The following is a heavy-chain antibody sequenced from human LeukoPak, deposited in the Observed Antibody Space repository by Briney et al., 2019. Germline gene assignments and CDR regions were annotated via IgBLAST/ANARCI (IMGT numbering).Heavy chain of an antibody. CDR2: INAGNGNT. Sequence: ASVTVSCTASGYTFTSYAMHWVRQAPGQRLEWMGWINAGNGNTKYSQKFQGRVTITRDTSASTAYMELSSLRSEDTAVYYCARVTGEYFDWFLNWFDPWGQGTLVTVSS. V-gene: IGHV1-3*01. CDR1: GYTFTSYA. CDR3: ARVTGEYFDWFLNWFDP. J-gene: IGHJ5*02. D-gene: IGHD3-9*01.